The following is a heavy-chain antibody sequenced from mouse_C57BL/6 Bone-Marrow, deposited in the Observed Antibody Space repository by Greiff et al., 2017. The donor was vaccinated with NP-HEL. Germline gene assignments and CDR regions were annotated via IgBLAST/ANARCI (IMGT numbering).Heavy chain of an antibody. CDR1: GYTFTEYT. Sequence: QVQLQQSGAELVKPGASVKLSCKASGYTFTEYTIHWVKQRSGQGLEWIGWFYPGSGSIKYNEKFKDKATLTADKSSSTVYMALSRLTSEDAAVYFCARHEDLSYYYGSSLDYWGQGTSVTVSS. J-gene: IGHJ4*01. CDR2: FYPGSGSI. CDR3: ARHEDLSYYYGSSLDY. V-gene: IGHV1-62-2*01. D-gene: IGHD1-1*01.